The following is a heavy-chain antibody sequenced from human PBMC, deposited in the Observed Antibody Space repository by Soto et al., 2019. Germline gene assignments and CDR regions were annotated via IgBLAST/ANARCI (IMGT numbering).Heavy chain of an antibody. CDR3: TRRYSSGWYGRGWFDP. V-gene: IGHV3-49*03. J-gene: IGHJ5*02. Sequence: GGSLRLSCTASGFTFGDYAMSWFRQAPGKGLEWVGFIRSKAYGGTTEYAASVKGRFTISRDDSKGIAYLQMNSLKTEDTAVYYCTRRYSSGWYGRGWFDPWGQGTLVTVSS. CDR2: IRSKAYGGTT. D-gene: IGHD6-19*01. CDR1: GFTFGDYA.